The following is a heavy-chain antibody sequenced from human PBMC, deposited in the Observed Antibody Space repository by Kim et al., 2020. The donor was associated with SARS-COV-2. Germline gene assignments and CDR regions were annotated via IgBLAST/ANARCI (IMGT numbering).Heavy chain of an antibody. J-gene: IGHJ3*02. Sequence: GGSLRLSCAASGFTFSSYAMHWVRQAPGKGLEWVAVISYDGSNKYYADSVKGRFTISRDNSKNTLYLQMNSLRAEDTAVYYCARPPKGSYYDAFDIWGQGTMVTGSS. CDR1: GFTFSSYA. V-gene: IGHV3-30-3*01. D-gene: IGHD1-26*01. CDR3: ARPPKGSYYDAFDI. CDR2: ISYDGSNK.